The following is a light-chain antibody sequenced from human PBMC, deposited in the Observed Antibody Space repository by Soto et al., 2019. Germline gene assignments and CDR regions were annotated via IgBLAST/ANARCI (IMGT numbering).Light chain of an antibody. CDR3: QSADTSGNIEV. V-gene: IGLV3-25*02. CDR1: ALPRQY. J-gene: IGLJ1*01. CDR2: QDT. Sequence: SDELTQPPSMSVSPGQTAVITCSGDALPRQYVYWFKQKPGQAPVLVIYQDTRRPPTIPARFSGSASGTTVSLTISGVQADDEADYYCQSADTSGNIEVFGPGTKVTVL.